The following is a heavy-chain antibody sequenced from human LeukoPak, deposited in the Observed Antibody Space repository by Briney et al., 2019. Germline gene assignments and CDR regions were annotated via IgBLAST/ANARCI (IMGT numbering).Heavy chain of an antibody. Sequence: EPSETLSLTCAVYGGSFSGYYWGWIRQPPGKGLEWIGNIFHSGSTSYNPSLKSRVTISVDTSKNQFSLKLSSVTAADTAVYYCASIVAGSFDYWGQGTLVTVSS. D-gene: IGHD2-15*01. V-gene: IGHV4-34*12. CDR3: ASIVAGSFDY. CDR1: GGSFSGYY. J-gene: IGHJ4*02. CDR2: IFHSGST.